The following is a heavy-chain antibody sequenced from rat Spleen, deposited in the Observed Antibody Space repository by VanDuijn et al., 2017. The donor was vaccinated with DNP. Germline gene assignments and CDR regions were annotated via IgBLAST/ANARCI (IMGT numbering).Heavy chain of an antibody. CDR1: GFTFSDYN. J-gene: IGHJ2*01. CDR3: ARLMAGRYFDY. CDR2: ISYDGSST. V-gene: IGHV5-7*01. D-gene: IGHD1-4*01. Sequence: EVQLVESGGGLVQPGRSLKLSCAASGFTFSDYNMAWVRQAPKKGLEWVATISYDGSSTYYRDSVKGRFTISRDNAKSTLYLQMDSLRSEDTATYYCARLMAGRYFDYWGQGVMVTVSS.